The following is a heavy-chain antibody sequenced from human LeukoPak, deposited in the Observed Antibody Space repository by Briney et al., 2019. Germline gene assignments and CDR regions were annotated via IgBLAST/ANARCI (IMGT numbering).Heavy chain of an antibody. Sequence: GGSLRLSCAASGFTFSSYSMNWVRQAPGEGLEWVSSISSSSSYIYYADSVKGRFTISRDNAKNSLYLQMNSLRAEDTAVYYCAMRYCSGGSCGSVYWGQGTLVTVSS. CDR3: AMRYCSGGSCGSVY. CDR1: GFTFSSYS. V-gene: IGHV3-21*01. CDR2: ISSSSSYI. D-gene: IGHD2-15*01. J-gene: IGHJ4*02.